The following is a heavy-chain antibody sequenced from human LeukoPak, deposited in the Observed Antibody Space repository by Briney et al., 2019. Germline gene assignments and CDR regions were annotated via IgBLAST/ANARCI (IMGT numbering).Heavy chain of an antibody. D-gene: IGHD2-15*01. V-gene: IGHV1-8*01. CDR1: GYTFTSYD. CDR3: ARGWCSGGSCYFDY. CDR2: MNPNSGNT. Sequence: ASVKVSCKASGYTFTSYDINWVRQATGQGLEWMGWMNPNSGNTGYAQKFQGRVTMTRNTSISTAYMELSSLRSEDTAVYYCARGWCSGGSCYFDYWGQGTLVTVSS. J-gene: IGHJ4*02.